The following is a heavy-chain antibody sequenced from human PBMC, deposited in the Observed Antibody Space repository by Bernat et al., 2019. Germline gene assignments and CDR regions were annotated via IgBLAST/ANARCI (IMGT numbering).Heavy chain of an antibody. CDR2: INHSGST. D-gene: IGHD2-2*01. V-gene: IGHV4-34*01. J-gene: IGHJ6*02. CDR3: ARGLRALGYCSSTSCYGLGDV. Sequence: QVQLQQWGAGLLKPSETLSLTCAVYGGSFSGYYWSWIRQPPGKGLEWIGEINHSGSTNYNPSLKSRVTISVDTSKNQFSLKLSSVTAADTAVYYCARGLRALGYCSSTSCYGLGDVWGQGTTVTVSS. CDR1: GGSFSGYY.